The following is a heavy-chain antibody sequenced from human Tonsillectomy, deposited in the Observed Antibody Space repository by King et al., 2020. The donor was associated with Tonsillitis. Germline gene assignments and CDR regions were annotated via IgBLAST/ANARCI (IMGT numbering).Heavy chain of an antibody. Sequence: VQLVESGGGLVQPGGSLRLSCACSSSEFTFTSYVMSWVRQAPGKGLEWVSSISGSGDSTYYKDSVKGRFTISRDNSKNTVYLQINSLIAEDTAVYYCAKHMYSGAWYWGQGTLVTVSS. D-gene: IGHD6-19*01. CDR2: ISGSGDST. CDR3: AKHMYSGAWY. J-gene: IGHJ4*02. V-gene: IGHV3-23*04. CDR1: EFTFTSYV.